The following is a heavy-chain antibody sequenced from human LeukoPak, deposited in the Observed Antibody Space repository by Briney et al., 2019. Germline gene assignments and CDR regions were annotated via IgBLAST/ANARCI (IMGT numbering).Heavy chain of an antibody. D-gene: IGHD6-13*01. V-gene: IGHV4-59*01. Sequence: NPSETLSLTCTVSGGSISSYYWSWIRQPPGKGLEWIGYIYYSGSTNYNPSLKSRVTISVDTSKNQFSLKLSSVTAADTAVYYCARAEAAAGLSSFDYWGHGTLVTVSS. CDR3: ARAEAAAGLSSFDY. CDR2: IYYSGST. J-gene: IGHJ4*01. CDR1: GGSISSYY.